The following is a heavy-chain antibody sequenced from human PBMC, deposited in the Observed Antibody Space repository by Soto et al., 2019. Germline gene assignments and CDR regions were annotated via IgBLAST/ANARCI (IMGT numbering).Heavy chain of an antibody. CDR2: IWYDGSNK. D-gene: IGHD1-26*01. CDR3: AGEMVGATTFDY. J-gene: IGHJ4*02. V-gene: IGHV3-33*01. Sequence: QVQLVESGGGVVQPGRSLRLSCAASGFTFSSYGMHWVRQAPGKGLEWVAVIWYDGSNKYYADSVKGRFTISRDNSKNTLYLQMNSLRAEDTAVYYCAGEMVGATTFDYWGQGTLVTVSS. CDR1: GFTFSSYG.